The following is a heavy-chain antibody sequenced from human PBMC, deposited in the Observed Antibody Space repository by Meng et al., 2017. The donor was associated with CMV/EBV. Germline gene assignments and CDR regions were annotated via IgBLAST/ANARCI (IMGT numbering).Heavy chain of an antibody. J-gene: IGHJ4*02. V-gene: IGHV6-1*01. CDR3: AREDSSGWYEVPFDY. D-gene: IGHD6-19*01. Sequence: SETLSLTCAISGDSVSSNSDAWNWIRQPPSRGLEWLGRTYYRSKWYNDYAVSVKSRITINPDTSKNQFSLQLNSVTPEDTAEYYCAREDSSGWYEVPFDYWGQGTLVTVSS. CDR1: GDSVSSNSDA. CDR2: TYYRSKWYN.